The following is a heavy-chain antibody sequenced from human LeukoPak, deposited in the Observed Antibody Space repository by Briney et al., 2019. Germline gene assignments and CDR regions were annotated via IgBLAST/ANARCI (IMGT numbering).Heavy chain of an antibody. CDR1: GFTFSNYA. D-gene: IGHD4-23*01. Sequence: GGSLRLSCAASGFTFSNYAMHWVRQAPGKGLEWVAVISFDGFNKYYADSVKGRFTVSRDNSKNTLYLQMNSLRAEDTAVYYCARPGDGGYFDYWGQGTLVTVSS. J-gene: IGHJ4*02. CDR3: ARPGDGGYFDY. V-gene: IGHV3-30*04. CDR2: ISFDGFNK.